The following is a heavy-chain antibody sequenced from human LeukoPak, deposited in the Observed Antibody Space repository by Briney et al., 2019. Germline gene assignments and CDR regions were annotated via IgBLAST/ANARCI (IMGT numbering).Heavy chain of an antibody. CDR1: GFTFSSHY. CDR3: TRDWTARSNAFDI. Sequence: GGSLRLSCAASGFTFSSHYMHWVRQAPGKGLVWVSRINSDGSSTNYADSVKGRFTISRDNAKNTLFLQMNSLRAEDTVVYYCTRDWTARSNAFDIWGQGTMVTVSS. V-gene: IGHV3-74*01. D-gene: IGHD3/OR15-3a*01. J-gene: IGHJ3*02. CDR2: INSDGSST.